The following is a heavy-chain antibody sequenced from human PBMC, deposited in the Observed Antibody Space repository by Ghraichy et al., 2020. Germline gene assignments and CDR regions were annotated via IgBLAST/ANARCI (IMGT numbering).Heavy chain of an antibody. Sequence: SLRLSCAASGFTFSSYSMNWVRQAPGKGLEWVSYISSSSSTIYYADSVKGRFTISRDNAKNSLYLQMNSLRAEDTAVYYCAGELEWRPQYYYYYYMDVWGKGTTVTVSS. CDR3: AGELEWRPQYYYYYYMDV. D-gene: IGHD3-3*01. V-gene: IGHV3-48*04. CDR1: GFTFSSYS. CDR2: ISSSSSTI. J-gene: IGHJ6*03.